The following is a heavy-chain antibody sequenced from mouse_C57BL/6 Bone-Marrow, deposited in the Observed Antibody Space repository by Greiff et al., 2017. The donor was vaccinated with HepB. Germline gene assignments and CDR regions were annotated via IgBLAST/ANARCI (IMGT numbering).Heavy chain of an antibody. Sequence: QVQLQQSGAELVKPGASVKLSCKASGYTFTSYWMHWVKQRPGQGLEWIGYINPSSGYTKYNQKFKDKSTLTADKSSSTAYMQLSSLTCEDTAVYYCARYDICEYDWYFDVWGTGTTVTVSS. CDR3: ARYDICEYDWYFDV. D-gene: IGHD5-1*01. V-gene: IGHV1-7*01. J-gene: IGHJ1*03. CDR2: INPSSGYT. CDR1: GYTFTSYW.